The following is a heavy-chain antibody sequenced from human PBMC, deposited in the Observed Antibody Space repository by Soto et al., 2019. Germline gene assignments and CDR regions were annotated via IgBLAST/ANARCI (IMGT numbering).Heavy chain of an antibody. CDR1: GYTFTSYD. Sequence: ASVKVSCKASGYTFTSYDINWVRQATGQGLEWMGWMNPNSGNTGYAQKFQGRVTMTRNTSISTAYMELSSLRSEDTAVYYCARGRILWSGELLYYWFDPWGQGNLVTVSS. D-gene: IGHD3-10*01. V-gene: IGHV1-8*01. CDR2: MNPNSGNT. J-gene: IGHJ5*02. CDR3: ARGRILWSGELLYYWFDP.